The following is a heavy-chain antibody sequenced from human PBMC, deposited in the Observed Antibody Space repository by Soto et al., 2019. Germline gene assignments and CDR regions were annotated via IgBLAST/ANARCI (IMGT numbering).Heavy chain of an antibody. Sequence: PSETLSLTCTVSGGSISSYYWSWIRQPPGKGLEWIGYIYYSGSTNYNPSLKSRVTVSVDTSKNQFSLKLSSVTAADTAVYYCARQKGPYCGGDCYSGYYFDDWGQGTLVTVSS. D-gene: IGHD2-21*01. CDR2: IYYSGST. V-gene: IGHV4-59*08. CDR3: ARQKGPYCGGDCYSGYYFDD. CDR1: GGSISSYY. J-gene: IGHJ4*02.